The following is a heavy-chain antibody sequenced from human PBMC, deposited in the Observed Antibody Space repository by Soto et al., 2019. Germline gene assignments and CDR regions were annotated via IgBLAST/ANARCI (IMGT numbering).Heavy chain of an antibody. CDR3: ARGFLRYCSGGSCYGDSFDI. CDR1: GGSFSGYY. Sequence: SETLSLTCAVYGGSFSGYYWSWIRQPPGKGLEWIGEINHSGSTNYNPSLKSRVTISVDTSKNQFSLKLSSVTAADTAVYYCARGFLRYCSGGSCYGDSFDIWGQGTMVTVSS. D-gene: IGHD2-15*01. J-gene: IGHJ3*02. V-gene: IGHV4-34*01. CDR2: INHSGST.